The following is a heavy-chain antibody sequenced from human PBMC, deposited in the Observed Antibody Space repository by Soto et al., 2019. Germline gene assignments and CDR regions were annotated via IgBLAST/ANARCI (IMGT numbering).Heavy chain of an antibody. V-gene: IGHV4-39*01. Sequence: PSETLSLTCTVSGGSISSSSYYWGWIRQPPGKGLEWIGSIYYSGSTYYNPSLKSRATISVDTSKNQFSLKLSSVTAADTAVYYCAMRPSSSWYAYYYYGIDVWGQGTTVTVSS. CDR3: AMRPSSSWYAYYYYGIDV. J-gene: IGHJ6*02. CDR1: GGSISSSSYY. CDR2: IYYSGST. D-gene: IGHD6-13*01.